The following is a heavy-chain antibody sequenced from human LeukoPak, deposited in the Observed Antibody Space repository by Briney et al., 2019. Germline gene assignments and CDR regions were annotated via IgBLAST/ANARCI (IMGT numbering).Heavy chain of an antibody. CDR1: GFTFSSYA. CDR3: ARDLAAAAGMRVVGY. D-gene: IGHD6-13*01. J-gene: IGHJ4*02. V-gene: IGHV3-30-3*01. CDR2: ISYDGSNK. Sequence: PGRSLRLSCAASGFTFSSYAMHWVRQAPGKGLEWVAVISYDGSNKYYADSVKGRFTISRDNAKNSLYLQMNSLRAEDTAVYYCARDLAAAAGMRVVGYWGQGTLVTVSS.